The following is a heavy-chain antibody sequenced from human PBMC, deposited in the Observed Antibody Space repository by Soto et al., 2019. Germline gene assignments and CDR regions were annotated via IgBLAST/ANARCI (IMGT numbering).Heavy chain of an antibody. CDR3: AKSPNFYCSSPNCYKYYFDH. V-gene: IGHV3-30*18. J-gene: IGHJ4*02. Sequence: QEQLVESGGGVVQPGKSLRLSCAASGFTFNTYGMHWVRQAPGKGLEWVAVISYDGSEKYYVDSVKGRFTISKDNSKNTLNLQMNSLRTEATAVYYCAKSPNFYCSSPNCYKYYFDHWGQGTRVTVSS. CDR1: GFTFNTYG. CDR2: ISYDGSEK. D-gene: IGHD2-2*02.